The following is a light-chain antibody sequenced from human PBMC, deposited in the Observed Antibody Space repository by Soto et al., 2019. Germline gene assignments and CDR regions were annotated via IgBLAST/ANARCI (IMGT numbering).Light chain of an antibody. Sequence: DIQMTQSPSSLSASVGDTVTITCRASQSISVHLNWYQQKPGKVPKLLIYAASNLQSGVPLRFSGSGSETDFALTISSLRPEDFATYYCQQSYITPYTFGQGTKLEIK. V-gene: IGKV1-39*01. CDR3: QQSYITPYT. J-gene: IGKJ2*01. CDR2: AAS. CDR1: QSISVH.